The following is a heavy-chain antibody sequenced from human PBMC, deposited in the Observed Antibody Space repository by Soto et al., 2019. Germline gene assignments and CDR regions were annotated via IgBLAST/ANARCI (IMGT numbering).Heavy chain of an antibody. CDR2: IMPVFGTV. D-gene: IGHD2-2*01. Sequence: QVQLVQSGAEVKKPGSSVKVSCKASGGTFGNYAVSWVRQAPGQGLEWMGKIMPVFGTVNYAQKCQGRVTITVYEFTNTAYMALSRLRSGDTAVYYCASVSVPGIYGEDVWGQGTTVSVS. CDR3: ASVSVPGIYGEDV. J-gene: IGHJ6*02. CDR1: GGTFGNYA. V-gene: IGHV1-69*18.